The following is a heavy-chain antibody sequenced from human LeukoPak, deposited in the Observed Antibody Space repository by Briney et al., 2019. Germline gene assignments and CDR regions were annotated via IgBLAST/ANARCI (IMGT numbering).Heavy chain of an antibody. Sequence: ASVKVSCKASGYTFTSYGISWVRQAPGQGLEWMGWISAYNSNTNYAQKLQGRVTMNTDTSTSTAYMELRSLRSDDTAVYYCAIHLPGSSGYYYGGHAFDIWGQGTMVTVSS. CDR3: AIHLPGSSGYYYGGHAFDI. D-gene: IGHD3-22*01. J-gene: IGHJ3*02. CDR1: GYTFTSYG. V-gene: IGHV1-18*01. CDR2: ISAYNSNT.